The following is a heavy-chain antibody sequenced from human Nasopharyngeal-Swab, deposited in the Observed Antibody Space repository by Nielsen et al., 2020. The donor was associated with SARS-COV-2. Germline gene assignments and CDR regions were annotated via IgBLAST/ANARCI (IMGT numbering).Heavy chain of an antibody. CDR2: IIPILGIT. D-gene: IGHD1-26*01. CDR1: LSNYA. V-gene: IGHV1-69*04. Sequence: SSVQVSCKASLSNYALSWVRQAPGQGLEWMGRIIPILGITNYAQKFHDRVTITADKSTSTAYMELSGLRSEDTAVYYCARGDYRGTYYFDYWGQGTLVTVSP. CDR3: ARGDYRGTYYFDY. J-gene: IGHJ4*02.